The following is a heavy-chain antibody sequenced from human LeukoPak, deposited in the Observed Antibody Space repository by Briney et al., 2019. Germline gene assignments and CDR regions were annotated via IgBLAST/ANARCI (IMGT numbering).Heavy chain of an antibody. CDR2: IYYSGST. V-gene: IGHV4-39*07. Sequence: SETLSLTCTVSGGSISSNSYYWGWFRQPPGKALEWIGSIYYSGSTYYNPSLKSRVTISVDTSKNQFSLKLSSVTAADTAVYYCARDLSPSTVTTAPLDYWGQGTLVTVSS. D-gene: IGHD4-17*01. J-gene: IGHJ4*02. CDR1: GGSISSNSYY. CDR3: ARDLSPSTVTTAPLDY.